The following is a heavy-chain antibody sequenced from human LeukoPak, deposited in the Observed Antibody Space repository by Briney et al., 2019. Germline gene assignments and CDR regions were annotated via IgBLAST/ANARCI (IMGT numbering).Heavy chain of an antibody. D-gene: IGHD3-22*01. J-gene: IGHJ4*02. V-gene: IGHV3-23*01. Sequence: GGSLRLSCAASGFTFSSYAMSWVRQAPGKGLEWVSAISGSGGSTYYADSVKGRFTISRDNSKNTLYLQMNSLRAEDTAVYYCAKKPPGFYYDSSGSTTPADYWGQGTLVTVSS. CDR1: GFTFSSYA. CDR2: ISGSGGST. CDR3: AKKPPGFYYDSSGSTTPADY.